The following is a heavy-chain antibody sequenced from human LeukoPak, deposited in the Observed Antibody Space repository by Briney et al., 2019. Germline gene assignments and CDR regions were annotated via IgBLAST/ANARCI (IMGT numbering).Heavy chain of an antibody. CDR3: ARDLNWETY. Sequence: GRSLRLSCAASGFTFSSYSMNWVRQAPGKGLEWVSSITRSSIYIYYGDSVKGRFTISRDNAKNSLYLQMNSLRVEDTAVYYCARDLNWETYWGQGTLVSVSS. D-gene: IGHD7-27*01. J-gene: IGHJ4*02. V-gene: IGHV3-21*01. CDR2: ITRSSIYI. CDR1: GFTFSSYS.